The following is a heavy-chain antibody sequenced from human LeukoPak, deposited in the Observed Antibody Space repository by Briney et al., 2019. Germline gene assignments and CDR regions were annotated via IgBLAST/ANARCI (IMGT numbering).Heavy chain of an antibody. CDR3: ASEAIGYYYGMDV. J-gene: IGHJ6*02. CDR1: GGSTTTGSYY. Sequence: SDPLSLTCTVPGGSTTTGSYYWSWLRQPAGKGLDWIGRIYTSGSTNYNPSLKSRVTISVDTSKNQFSLKLSSVTAADTAVYYCASEAIGYYYGMDVWGQGTTVTVSS. D-gene: IGHD3-22*01. CDR2: IYTSGST. V-gene: IGHV4-61*02.